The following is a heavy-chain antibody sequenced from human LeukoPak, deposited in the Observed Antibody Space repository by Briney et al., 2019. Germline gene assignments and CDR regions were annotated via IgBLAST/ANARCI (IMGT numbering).Heavy chain of an antibody. D-gene: IGHD3-22*01. CDR1: GGTFSSYA. CDR3: AREIGSYYDSSGYYYHFDY. V-gene: IGHV1-69*05. Sequence: SVKVSCKASGGTFSSYAISWVRQAPGQGLEWMGRIIPSFCTANYAQTFQGRVTITTDETTSTAYMEMRSLRSEDTAVYYCAREIGSYYDSSGYYYHFDYWGQGTLVTVSS. J-gene: IGHJ4*02. CDR2: IIPSFCTA.